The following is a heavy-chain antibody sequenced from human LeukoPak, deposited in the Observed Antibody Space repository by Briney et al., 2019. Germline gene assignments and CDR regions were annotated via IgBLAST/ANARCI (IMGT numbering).Heavy chain of an antibody. Sequence: PGGSLRLSCAASGFTFSLRYMGWVRQTPGKGLEWVANIKEDGSDTFYVDSVKGRFTIFRDNAKNSVYLQMNILRAEDTAVYYCARHRYFYFGLWGQGTLVNVSS. D-gene: IGHD3-9*01. CDR2: IKEDGSDT. CDR1: GFTFSLRY. CDR3: ARHRYFYFGL. J-gene: IGHJ4*02. V-gene: IGHV3-7*01.